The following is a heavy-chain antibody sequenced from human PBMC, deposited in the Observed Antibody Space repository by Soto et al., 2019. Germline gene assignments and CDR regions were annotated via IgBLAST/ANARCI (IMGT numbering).Heavy chain of an antibody. CDR1: GASISSNNW. V-gene: IGHV4-4*02. J-gene: IGHJ3*02. CDR2: ISQSGRA. Sequence: QVQLWQSGPGLVKPSGTLSLTCTVSGASISSNNWWTWVRQSPGKGLEWIGKISQSGRANYNPSLRGRRXXLXDNSKNLSSLKVNYVNAADTAMYYCARIHDGDAFDIWGQGTVVTVSS. CDR3: ARIHDGDAFDI.